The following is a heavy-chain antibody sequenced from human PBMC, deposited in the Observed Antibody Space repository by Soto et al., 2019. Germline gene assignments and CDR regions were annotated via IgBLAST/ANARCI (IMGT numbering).Heavy chain of an antibody. V-gene: IGHV1-8*01. J-gene: IGHJ5*02. CDR1: GYTFTSCD. CDR3: ARGYYNDTTGFDNWFDP. D-gene: IGHD3-22*01. CDR2: MNPNSGNT. Sequence: QVQLVQSGAEVKKPGASVKVSCKASGYTFTSCDINWVRQATGQGLEWMGWMNPNSGNTGYAQKFQGRVTMTRNTTITPDYRELSNLRSEDTAVYYCARGYYNDTTGFDNWFDPWGQGTLVTVSS.